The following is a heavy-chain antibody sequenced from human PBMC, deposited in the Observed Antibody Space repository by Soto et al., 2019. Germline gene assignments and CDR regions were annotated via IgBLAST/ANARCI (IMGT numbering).Heavy chain of an antibody. V-gene: IGHV3-66*01. Sequence: EVQLVESGGGLVQPGGSLRLSCAASGFTVSSNYMSWVRQAPGKGLEWVSVLYSGGSTYYADSVKGRFTISRDNSKNTLYLQMTSLRAEDTAVYYCARDMVRGLYPEYFQHWGHGTLVTVS. CDR2: LYSGGST. CDR1: GFTVSSNY. J-gene: IGHJ1*01. CDR3: ARDMVRGLYPEYFQH. D-gene: IGHD3-10*01.